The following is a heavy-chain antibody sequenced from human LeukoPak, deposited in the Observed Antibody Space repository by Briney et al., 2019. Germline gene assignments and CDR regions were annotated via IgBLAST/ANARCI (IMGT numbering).Heavy chain of an antibody. CDR2: IFYSGGT. Sequence: PSETLSLTCTVSGDSISSSNYYWDWIRQPPGKGLEWIASIFYSGGTYSNPSLKSRVTISVDTSKNQFSLKLTSVTAADTAVYYCARRFPYRRDSFDYWGQGTLVTVSS. V-gene: IGHV4-39*01. D-gene: IGHD3-3*01. CDR1: GDSISSSNYY. J-gene: IGHJ4*02. CDR3: ARRFPYRRDSFDY.